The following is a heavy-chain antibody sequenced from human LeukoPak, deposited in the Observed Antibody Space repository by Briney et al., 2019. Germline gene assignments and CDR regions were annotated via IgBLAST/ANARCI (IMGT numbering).Heavy chain of an antibody. CDR2: IVPIFGAP. D-gene: IGHD3-22*01. CDR3: ARGPLHVALSSGSLKWLDP. J-gene: IGHJ5*02. CDR1: GGSFRSST. V-gene: IGHV1-69*05. Sequence: GASVKVSCKASGGSFRSSTSAWVRQAPGRGLEWMGGIVPIFGAPNYALDFQGRATITTDESTSTVYLQLTSLISEDTAMYYCARGPLHVALSSGSLKWLDPWGQGSLVTVSS.